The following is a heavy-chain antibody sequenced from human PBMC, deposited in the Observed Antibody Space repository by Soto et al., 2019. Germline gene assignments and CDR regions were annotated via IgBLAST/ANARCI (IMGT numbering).Heavy chain of an antibody. D-gene: IGHD2-2*01. CDR1: GRSFSGYY. Sequence: SETLSLTSAVYGRSFSGYYWSWIRQPPGKGLEWIGEINHSGSTNSNPSLKSRVTISVDTSKNQFSLKLSSVTAADTAVYYCARGPLCSTSCYWGMDVWGQGTTVTVSS. CDR3: ARGPLCSTSCYWGMDV. J-gene: IGHJ6*02. CDR2: INHSGST. V-gene: IGHV4-34*01.